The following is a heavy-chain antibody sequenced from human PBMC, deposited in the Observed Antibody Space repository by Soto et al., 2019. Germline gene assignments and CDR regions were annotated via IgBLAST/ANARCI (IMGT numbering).Heavy chain of an antibody. J-gene: IGHJ5*02. Sequence: PGGSLRLSCAASGFTFSSYSMNWVRQAPGKGLEWVSSISSSSSYIYYADSVKGRFTISRDNAKNSLYLQMNSLRAEDTAVYYCARGSRDIVVVVAATPRWFDPWGQGTLVTVS. D-gene: IGHD2-15*01. CDR2: ISSSSSYI. CDR3: ARGSRDIVVVVAATPRWFDP. CDR1: GFTFSSYS. V-gene: IGHV3-21*01.